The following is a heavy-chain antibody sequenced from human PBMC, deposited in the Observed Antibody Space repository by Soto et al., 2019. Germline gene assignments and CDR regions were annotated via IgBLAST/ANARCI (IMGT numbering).Heavy chain of an antibody. CDR1: GFTFSSYW. D-gene: IGHD3-22*01. CDR2: INSDGSST. V-gene: IGHV3-74*01. J-gene: IGHJ4*02. Sequence: GGSLRLSCAASGFTFSSYWMHWVRQAPGKGLVWVSRINSDGSSTSYADSVKGRFTISRDNAKNTLYLQMNSLRAEDTAVYYCAREFPLYDSSGYYRIFDYWGQGTLVTVSS. CDR3: AREFPLYDSSGYYRIFDY.